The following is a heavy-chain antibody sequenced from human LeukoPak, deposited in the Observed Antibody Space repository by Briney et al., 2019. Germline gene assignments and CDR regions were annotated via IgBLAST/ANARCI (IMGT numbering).Heavy chain of an antibody. CDR2: ISGGGGST. D-gene: IGHD6-13*01. CDR3: AKSRNRGSPTRDAFDI. Sequence: GGSLRLSCAASGFTFSSFAMSWVRQAPGKGLEWVSAISGGGGSTYYADSVKGRFTISRDNSKNTLYLQMNGLRAEDTAVYYCAKSRNRGSPTRDAFDIWGQGTMVTVSS. CDR1: GFTFSSFA. V-gene: IGHV3-23*01. J-gene: IGHJ3*02.